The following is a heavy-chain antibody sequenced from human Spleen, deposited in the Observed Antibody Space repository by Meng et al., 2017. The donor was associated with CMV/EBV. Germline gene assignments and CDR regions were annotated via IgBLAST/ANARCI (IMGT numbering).Heavy chain of an antibody. CDR3: ARPNDDFWSGYLST. J-gene: IGHJ6*02. CDR2: IYSGGTT. V-gene: IGHV3-53*01. D-gene: IGHD3-3*01. CDR1: GFTVSSKY. Sequence: GGSLRLSCAASGFTVSSKYMSWVRQAPGKGLEWVSVIYSGGTTHYADSVKGRFTISRDNSKNTLYLQMNSLRAEDTAVYYCARPNDDFWSGYLSTWGQGTTVTVSS.